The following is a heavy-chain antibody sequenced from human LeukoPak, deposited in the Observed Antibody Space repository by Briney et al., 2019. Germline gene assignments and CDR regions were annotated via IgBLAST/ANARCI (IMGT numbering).Heavy chain of an antibody. V-gene: IGHV1-18*01. Sequence: ASVKVSCKASGYTFTSHGISWVRQAPGQGLEWMGWISAYNGNTNYAQKLQGRVTMTTDTSTSTAYMELRSLRSDDTAVYYCARDYYYDSSGYFDYWGQGTLVTVSS. D-gene: IGHD3-22*01. CDR1: GYTFTSHG. CDR3: ARDYYYDSSGYFDY. CDR2: ISAYNGNT. J-gene: IGHJ4*02.